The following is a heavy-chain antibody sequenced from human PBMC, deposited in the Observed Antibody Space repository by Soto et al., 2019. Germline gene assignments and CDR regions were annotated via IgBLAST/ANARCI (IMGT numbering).Heavy chain of an antibody. D-gene: IGHD5-12*01. CDR3: ARGQEGIVATH. V-gene: IGHV4-34*01. CDR1: GGSLTGYY. Sequence: QVQLQQWGAGLLKPSETLSLTCTVNGGSLTGYYWSWIRQPPGKGLEWIGKVKDGGSTNYSPSLRGRVSISADTSKNHFSLRLNSVTDADTAVYFCARGQEGIVATHWDQGALVTVSS. CDR2: VKDGGST. J-gene: IGHJ4*02.